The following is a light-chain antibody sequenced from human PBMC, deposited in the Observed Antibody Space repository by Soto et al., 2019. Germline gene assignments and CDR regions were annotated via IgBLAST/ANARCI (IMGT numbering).Light chain of an antibody. CDR1: QSVSSK. V-gene: IGKV3-15*01. CDR3: QQYNNWPRT. CDR2: GAS. J-gene: IGKJ1*01. Sequence: EIVMTQSPATLSVSPGEGATLSCRASQSVSSKLAWYQQKPGQAPRLLIYGASTRATGIPVRFSGSGSGTEFTLTISSLQSEEFAVYYCQQYNNWPRTVGQGTKVDI.